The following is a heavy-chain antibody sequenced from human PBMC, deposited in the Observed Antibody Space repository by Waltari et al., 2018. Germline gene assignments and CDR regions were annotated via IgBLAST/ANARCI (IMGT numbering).Heavy chain of an antibody. CDR2: TRFDARDK. D-gene: IGHD2-8*01. CDR1: GLDFKIYN. Sequence: QVQLVESGGGVVQTGESLRLSCTVSGLDFKIYNMHWIRQTPGRGLECVAFTRFDARDKQDADSVRGRFIISRDNSKYTLYLDMYSLRPDDSAVYYCAREGLRPNTEDYRGNGAYDFWGRGTKVTVSS. J-gene: IGHJ3*01. V-gene: IGHV3-30*02. CDR3: AREGLRPNTEDYRGNGAYDF.